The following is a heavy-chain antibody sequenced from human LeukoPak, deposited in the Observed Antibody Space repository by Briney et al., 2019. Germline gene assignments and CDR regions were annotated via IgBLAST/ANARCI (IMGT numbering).Heavy chain of an antibody. D-gene: IGHD3-22*01. CDR2: IYYSGST. CDR1: GGSISSSSYY. V-gene: IGHV4-39*07. J-gene: IGHJ4*02. CDR3: ARDPQGPDYYDSSGPYYFDY. Sequence: SETLSLTCTVSGGSISSSSYYWGWIRQPPGKGLEWIGSIYYSGSTYYNPSLKSRVTISVDTSKNQFSLKLSSVTAADTAVYYCARDPQGPDYYDSSGPYYFDYWGQGTLVTVSS.